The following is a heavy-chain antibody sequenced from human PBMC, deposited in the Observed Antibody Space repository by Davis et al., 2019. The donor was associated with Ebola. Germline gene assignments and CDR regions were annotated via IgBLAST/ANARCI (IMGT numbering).Heavy chain of an antibody. Sequence: MPSETLSLTCTVSGGSISRSGYYWGWIRQPPGKGLEWIGRIYYSGSTYYNPSLKSRVTISVDTSKNQFPLNLSSVTAADTAVYYCARLVYYDSSGYWYYLDYWGQGTLVTVSS. CDR1: GGSISRSGYY. V-gene: IGHV4-39*01. J-gene: IGHJ4*02. CDR2: IYYSGST. D-gene: IGHD3-22*01. CDR3: ARLVYYDSSGYWYYLDY.